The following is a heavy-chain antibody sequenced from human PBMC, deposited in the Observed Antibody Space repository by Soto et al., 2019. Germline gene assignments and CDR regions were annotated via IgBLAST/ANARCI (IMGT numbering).Heavy chain of an antibody. Sequence: ESGGGVVPPGRSLRLSCAASGFTFTDYAMHWVRQAPGKGLEWVAIISLDGNNKYYAASVKGRFTISRDNSKNTLYLEMNSLRAEDTAVYYCAREFESGSLYGMDVWGRGTTVTVSS. V-gene: IGHV3-30-3*01. J-gene: IGHJ6*02. CDR1: GFTFTDYA. CDR3: AREFESGSLYGMDV. D-gene: IGHD3-3*01. CDR2: ISLDGNNK.